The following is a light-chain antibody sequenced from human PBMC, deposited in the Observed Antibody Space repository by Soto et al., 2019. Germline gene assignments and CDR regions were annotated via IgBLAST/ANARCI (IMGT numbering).Light chain of an antibody. V-gene: IGLV2-14*01. CDR2: EVN. CDR3: SSCTSSSTLLYV. Sequence: QSVLTQPASVSGSPGQSITISCTGTSSDVGYYNYVSWYRQHPGKAPRLMIYEVNNRPSGVSNRFSGSKSGNTASLTISGLQAEDEADYYCSSCTSSSTLLYVFGIGTRSPS. J-gene: IGLJ1*01. CDR1: SSDVGYYNY.